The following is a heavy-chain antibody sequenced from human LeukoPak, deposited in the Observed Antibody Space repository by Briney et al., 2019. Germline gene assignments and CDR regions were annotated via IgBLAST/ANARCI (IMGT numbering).Heavy chain of an antibody. D-gene: IGHD3-10*01. Sequence: AGGSLRLSCAASGFSFSSYAMSWVRQAPGKGLEWVAAISRSGGGTYYADSVKGRFTISRDNSKNTLYLQMNSLRAEDTAVYHCAKDLSESYISYYMDVWGKGTTVTLSS. CDR2: ISRSGGGT. CDR1: GFSFSSYA. CDR3: AKDLSESYISYYMDV. J-gene: IGHJ6*03. V-gene: IGHV3-23*01.